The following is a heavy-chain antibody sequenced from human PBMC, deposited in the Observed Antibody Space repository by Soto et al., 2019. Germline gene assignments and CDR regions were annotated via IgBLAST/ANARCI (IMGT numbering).Heavy chain of an antibody. CDR1: GFTLSRYA. D-gene: IGHD1-26*01. CDR2: ISGSGGIK. Sequence: PGGSLRLSCAASGFTLSRYAMCWVRQVPGRGMGWVAEISGSGGIKSYTGSERGRFTISRENPTNTLYRQMNSLRAEDTAVNYCATGRELIVGAPRVVDCWGKG. V-gene: IGHV3-23*01. J-gene: IGHJ4*02. CDR3: ATGRELIVGAPRVVDC.